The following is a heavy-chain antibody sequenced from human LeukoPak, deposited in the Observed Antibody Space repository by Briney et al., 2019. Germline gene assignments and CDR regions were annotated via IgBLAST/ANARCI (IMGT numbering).Heavy chain of an antibody. Sequence: GGSLRLSCAASGFTFSSYGVHWVRQAPGKGLEWVAFIRYDGSNKYYADSVKGRFTISRDNSKNTLYLQMNSLRAEDTAVYYCAKDVSLAAGPDYWGQGTLVTVSS. CDR1: GFTFSSYG. D-gene: IGHD6-13*01. CDR3: AKDVSLAAGPDY. CDR2: IRYDGSNK. J-gene: IGHJ4*02. V-gene: IGHV3-30*02.